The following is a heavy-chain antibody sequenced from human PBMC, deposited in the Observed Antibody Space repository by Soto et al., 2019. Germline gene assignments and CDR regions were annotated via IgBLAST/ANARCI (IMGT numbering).Heavy chain of an antibody. CDR3: AKLSCTSSTCYFPGWFDP. J-gene: IGHJ5*02. Sequence: PSETLSLTCAVYGGSVNGYYWNWIRQPPGKGLEWIANVYYSGSSYYNPSLKSRLTISVDTTKNQFSLQLKSMTAADTAVYYCAKLSCTSSTCYFPGWFDPWGQGTLVTV. D-gene: IGHD2-2*01. V-gene: IGHV4-59*06. CDR2: VYYSGSS. CDR1: GGSVNGYY.